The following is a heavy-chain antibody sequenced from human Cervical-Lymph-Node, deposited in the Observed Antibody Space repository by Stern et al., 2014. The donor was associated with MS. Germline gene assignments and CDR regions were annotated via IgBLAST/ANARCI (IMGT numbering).Heavy chain of an antibody. D-gene: IGHD6-25*01. Sequence: QVQLVQCGAELQKPWAAVRLCCKADGYTFGNHYMHWVRQAPGQGLEWVGEIDPKGGDTNYADKSHGRVTITSETSTTTVYMDLTSLSSDDTAVYYCAREYQFNAASSGFDSWGQGTLVTVFS. J-gene: IGHJ4*02. V-gene: IGHV1-46*01. CDR1: GYTFGNHY. CDR2: IDPKGGDT. CDR3: AREYQFNAASSGFDS.